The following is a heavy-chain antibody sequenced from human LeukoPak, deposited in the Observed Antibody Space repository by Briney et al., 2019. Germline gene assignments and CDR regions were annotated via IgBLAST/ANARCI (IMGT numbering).Heavy chain of an antibody. V-gene: IGHV4-59*01. CDR3: ARRGLSSSYYYYYYMDV. CDR2: IYYSGST. D-gene: IGHD6-6*01. Sequence: SETLSLTCTVSGGPISSYYWSWIRQPPGKGLEWIGYIYYSGSTNYNPSLKSRVTISVDTSKNQFSLKLSSVTAADTAVYYCARRGLSSSYYYYYYMDVWGKGTTVTVSS. CDR1: GGPISSYY. J-gene: IGHJ6*03.